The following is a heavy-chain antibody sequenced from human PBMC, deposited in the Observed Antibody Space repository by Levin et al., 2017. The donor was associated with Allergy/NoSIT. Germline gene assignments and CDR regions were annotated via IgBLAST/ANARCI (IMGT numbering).Heavy chain of an antibody. D-gene: IGHD6-19*01. CDR2: ITSSSSTI. V-gene: IGHV3-48*02. CDR3: ARAAREYSSGWYGANFDY. Sequence: TLSLPCAASGFTFSSYSMNWVRQSPGKGLEWVSYITSSSSTIYYADSVKGRFTISRDNAKNSLYLQMNSLGDEDTAVYYCARAAREYSSGWYGANFDYWGQGTLVTVSS. CDR1: GFTFSSYS. J-gene: IGHJ4*02.